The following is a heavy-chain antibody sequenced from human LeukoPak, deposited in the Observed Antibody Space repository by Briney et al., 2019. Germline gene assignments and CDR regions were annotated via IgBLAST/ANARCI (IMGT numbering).Heavy chain of an antibody. V-gene: IGHV3-23*01. CDR3: ASGGSMVRGVNEDY. J-gene: IGHJ4*02. Sequence: PGGSLRLSCAASGFTFSSYAMSWVRQAPGKGPEWVSAISGSGGSTYYADSVKGRFTISRDNSKNTLYLQMNSLRAEDTAVYYCASGGSMVRGVNEDYWGQGTLVTVSS. CDR1: GFTFSSYA. D-gene: IGHD3-10*01. CDR2: ISGSGGST.